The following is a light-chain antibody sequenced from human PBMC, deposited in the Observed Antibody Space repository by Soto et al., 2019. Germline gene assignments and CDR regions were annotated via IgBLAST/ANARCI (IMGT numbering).Light chain of an antibody. CDR2: AVS. CDR1: SSDVGGYNH. Sequence: QSALTQPASVSGSPGQSITISCTGTSSDVGGYNHVSWYQQHPGKAPKLMIYAVSNRPSGVSNRFSASKSGNTASLTISGLQAEDEADYYCRSYTSSSTLVFGGGTKLTVL. CDR3: RSYTSSSTLV. J-gene: IGLJ2*01. V-gene: IGLV2-14*01.